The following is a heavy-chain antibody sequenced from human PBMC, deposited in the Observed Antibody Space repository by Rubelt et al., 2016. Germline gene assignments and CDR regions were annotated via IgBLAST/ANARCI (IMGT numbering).Heavy chain of an antibody. V-gene: IGHV4-61*01. D-gene: IGHD2-2*01. CDR1: GGSVSSGSYY. CDR2: IYYSGST. CDR3: ARPYCSSTSCYKSPLYYMDV. Sequence: QVQLQESGPGLVKPSETLSLTCTVSGGSVSSGSYYWSWIRQPPGKGLEWIGYIYYSGSTNYNPSLKSRVTISVDTSQNQFSLKLSSVTAADTAVYYCARPYCSSTSCYKSPLYYMDVWGKGTTVTVSS. J-gene: IGHJ6*03.